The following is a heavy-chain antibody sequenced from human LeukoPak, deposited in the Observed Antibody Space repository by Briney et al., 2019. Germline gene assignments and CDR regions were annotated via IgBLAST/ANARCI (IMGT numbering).Heavy chain of an antibody. Sequence: GSSVKVSCKASGGTFSSYAIGWVRQAPGQGLEWMGRIIPILGIANYAQKFQGRVTITADKSTSTAYMELSSLRSEDTAVYYCARDIRSAYYYDSSGYYIPFDYWGQGTLVTVSS. CDR1: GGTFSSYA. CDR3: ARDIRSAYYYDSSGYYIPFDY. V-gene: IGHV1-69*04. CDR2: IIPILGIA. J-gene: IGHJ4*02. D-gene: IGHD3-22*01.